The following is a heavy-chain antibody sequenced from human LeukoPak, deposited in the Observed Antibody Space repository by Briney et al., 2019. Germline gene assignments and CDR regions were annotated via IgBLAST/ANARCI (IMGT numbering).Heavy chain of an antibody. D-gene: IGHD2-2*01. Sequence: PSGTLSLTCDVSGGSIDITNYWSWVRPAPEKGLEWIGEISHSGTTNYNPSLRSRVAMSLDRDSNQFSLSLRSVTAADTAVYYCTSDSRPFCPFAFWGQGVLVTVSS. V-gene: IGHV4-4*02. CDR3: TSDSRPFCPFAF. CDR1: GGSIDITNY. J-gene: IGHJ4*02. CDR2: ISHSGTT.